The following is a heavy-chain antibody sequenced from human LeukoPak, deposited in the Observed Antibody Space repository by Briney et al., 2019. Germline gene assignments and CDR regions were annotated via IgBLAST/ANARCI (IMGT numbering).Heavy chain of an antibody. J-gene: IGHJ3*02. CDR1: GGSFSGYY. Sequence: SETLSLTCAVYGGSFSGYYWSWIRQPPGKGLEWIGEINHSGSTNYNPSLKSRVTISVDTSKNQFSLKLCSVTAADTAVYYCARGSTGPQDAFDIWGQGTMVTVSS. CDR3: ARGSTGPQDAFDI. CDR2: INHSGST. V-gene: IGHV4-34*01.